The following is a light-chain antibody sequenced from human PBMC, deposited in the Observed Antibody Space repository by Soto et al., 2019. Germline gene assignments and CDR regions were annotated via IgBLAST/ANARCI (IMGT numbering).Light chain of an antibody. CDR2: GAS. J-gene: IGKJ3*01. V-gene: IGKV3-20*01. CDR1: QSVSSSY. Sequence: EIVLTQSPGTLSLSPGERATLSCRASQSVSSSYLAWYQQKPGQAPRLLIYGASSSATGIPDRFSGSGSGTDFSITISRLEPEDFAVYYCHQYGSSSLVTFGPGTKVDIK. CDR3: HQYGSSSLVT.